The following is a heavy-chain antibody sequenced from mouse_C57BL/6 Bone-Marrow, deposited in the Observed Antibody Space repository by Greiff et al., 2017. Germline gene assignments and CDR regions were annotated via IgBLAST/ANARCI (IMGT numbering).Heavy chain of an antibody. CDR1: GFTFSDYY. J-gene: IGHJ2*01. V-gene: IGHV5-16*01. Sequence: EVMLVESEGGLVQPGSSMKLSCTASGFTFSDYYMAWVRQVPEKGLEWVANMNYDGSSTYYLDSLKSRFIISRDNATNILYLQMRSRKSEDTYTYYCASADYYGRAYFYYWGQGTTLPVSS. CDR3: ASADYYGRAYFYY. CDR2: MNYDGSST. D-gene: IGHD1-1*01.